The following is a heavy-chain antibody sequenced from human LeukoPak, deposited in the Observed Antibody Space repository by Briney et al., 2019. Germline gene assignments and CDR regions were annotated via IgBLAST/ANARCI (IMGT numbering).Heavy chain of an antibody. D-gene: IGHD3-10*01. CDR2: ISGSGDTT. V-gene: IGHV3-23*01. CDR3: AKDGKTVLLWFGEPGGNWFDP. CDR1: GFTFSSYA. J-gene: IGHJ5*02. Sequence: GRSLRLSCAASGFTFSSYAMSWVRQAPGKGLEWVSGISGSGDTTYYADSVKGRFTISRDNSQNTLYLQMNSLRAEDTAVYYCAKDGKTVLLWFGEPGGNWFDPWGQGTLVTVSS.